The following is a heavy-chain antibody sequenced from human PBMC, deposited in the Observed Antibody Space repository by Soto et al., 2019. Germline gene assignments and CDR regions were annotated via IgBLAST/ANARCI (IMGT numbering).Heavy chain of an antibody. CDR3: ARGRMVRGVTFYYYYYMDV. Sequence: EVQLVESGGGLVQPGGSLRLSCAASGFTSSFYWMSWVRQAPGKGLEWVANIKEDGSEKNYVDSVKGRFTISRDNAKNSLYLQMNSLRAEDTAVYYCARGRMVRGVTFYYYYYMDVWGKGTTVTVSS. CDR1: GFTSSFYW. D-gene: IGHD3-10*01. V-gene: IGHV3-7*01. J-gene: IGHJ6*03. CDR2: IKEDGSEK.